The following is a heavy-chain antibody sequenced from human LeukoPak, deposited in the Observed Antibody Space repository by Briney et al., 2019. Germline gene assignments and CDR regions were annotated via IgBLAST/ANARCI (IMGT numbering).Heavy chain of an antibody. D-gene: IGHD1/OR15-1a*01. CDR2: IYSGGSS. CDR3: ARDSGTTAGKAFDY. J-gene: IGHJ4*02. Sequence: PGGSLRLSCAASGFTVSSNYMSWVRQAPGKGLEWVSVIYSGGSSYYADSVKGRFTISRDISQNTLYLQVHSLRAEDTAVYYCARDSGTTAGKAFDYWGQGTLVTVSS. V-gene: IGHV3-53*01. CDR1: GFTVSSNY.